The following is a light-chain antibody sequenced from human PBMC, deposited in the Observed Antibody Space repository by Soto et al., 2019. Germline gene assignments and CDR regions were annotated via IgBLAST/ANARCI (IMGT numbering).Light chain of an antibody. Sequence: DLQMTQSPSSLSASVGDRVTITCQASQDISNYLNWYQQKPGKAPKLLIYDASNLETGVPSRFSGSGSGTDFTFPISSLQPEDIATYYCQQYDNLPPYTFGQGTKLEI. CDR3: QQYDNLPPYT. V-gene: IGKV1-33*01. CDR1: QDISNY. CDR2: DAS. J-gene: IGKJ2*01.